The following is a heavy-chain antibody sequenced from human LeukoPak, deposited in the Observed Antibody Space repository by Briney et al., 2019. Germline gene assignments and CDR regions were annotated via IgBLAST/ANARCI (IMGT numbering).Heavy chain of an antibody. CDR3: ARHYRFQQLGSFDY. D-gene: IGHD6-13*01. CDR2: IYYSGST. V-gene: IGHV4-39*01. J-gene: IGHJ4*02. CDR1: GGSISSSSYY. Sequence: SETLSLTCTVSGGSISSSSYYWGWIRQPPGKGLEWIGSIYYSGSTFYNPSLKSRVTISVDTSKNQFSLKLSSVTAADTAVYYCARHYRFQQLGSFDYWGQGTLVTVSS.